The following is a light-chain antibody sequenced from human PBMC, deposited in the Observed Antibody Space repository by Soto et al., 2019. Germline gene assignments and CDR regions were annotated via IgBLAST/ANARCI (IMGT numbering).Light chain of an antibody. J-gene: IGKJ1*01. CDR3: QQSYSTPPWT. Sequence: DIQMTQSPSTLSVSLGDRATLSCRARQSIVTHLTWYQQKPGKAPKLLIHAASNMPTGVPSRFSGGGSGGDFSPTISSLQPEDVVTYFCQQSYSTPPWTFGQGTKVDIK. CDR2: AAS. CDR1: QSIVTH. V-gene: IGKV1-39*01.